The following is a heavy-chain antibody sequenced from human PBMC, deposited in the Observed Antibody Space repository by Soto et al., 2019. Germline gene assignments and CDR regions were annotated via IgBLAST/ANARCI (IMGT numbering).Heavy chain of an antibody. CDR1: GYTFTGYY. Sequence: GASVKVSCKASGYTFTGYYMHWVRQAPGQGLEWMGWINPNSGGTNYAQKFQGWVTMTRDTSISTAYMELSRLRSDDTAVYYCARALMPYSGSYSFGLGIDYYYYGMDVWGQGTTVTVSS. V-gene: IGHV1-2*04. D-gene: IGHD1-26*01. CDR2: INPNSGGT. CDR3: ARALMPYSGSYSFGLGIDYYYYGMDV. J-gene: IGHJ6*02.